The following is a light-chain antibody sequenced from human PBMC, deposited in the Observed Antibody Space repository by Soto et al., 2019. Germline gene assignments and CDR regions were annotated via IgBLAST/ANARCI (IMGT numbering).Light chain of an antibody. CDR3: GSWDSSLSAYV. V-gene: IGLV1-51*01. CDR2: DDD. J-gene: IGLJ1*01. CDR1: SSNIGINP. Sequence: QSVLTQPASASGTPGQRVTISCSGGSSNIGINPVAWYQQLPGMAPKLLIYDDDKRPSGIPDRFSGSKSGTSATLGITGFQTGDEADYYCGSWDSSLSAYVFGTGTKATVL.